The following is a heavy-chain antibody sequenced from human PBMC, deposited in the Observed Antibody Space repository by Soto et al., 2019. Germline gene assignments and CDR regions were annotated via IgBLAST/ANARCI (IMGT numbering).Heavy chain of an antibody. Sequence: GESLKISCKGSGYSFTSYWIGWVRQMPGKGLEWMGIIYPGDSDTRYSPSFQGQVTISADKSISTAYLQWSSLKASDTAMYYCARHGYSNYDRHYYYMDVWGKGTTVTVSS. V-gene: IGHV5-51*01. D-gene: IGHD4-4*01. CDR1: GYSFTSYW. CDR3: ARHGYSNYDRHYYYMDV. J-gene: IGHJ6*03. CDR2: IYPGDSDT.